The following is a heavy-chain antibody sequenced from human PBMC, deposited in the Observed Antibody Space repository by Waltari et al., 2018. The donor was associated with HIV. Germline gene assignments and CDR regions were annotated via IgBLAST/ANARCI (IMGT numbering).Heavy chain of an antibody. V-gene: IGHV3-9*01. J-gene: IGHJ4*02. D-gene: IGHD3-10*01. CDR2: ISWNSGSI. CDR3: AKDIAYYYGSGSYYGAPNYLDY. Sequence: EVQLVESGGGLVQPGRSLRLSCAASGFTFDDYAMHWVRQAPGKGLEWVSGISWNSGSIGYADSVKGRFTISRDNAKNSLYLQMNSLRAEDTALYYCAKDIAYYYGSGSYYGAPNYLDYWGQGTLVTVSS. CDR1: GFTFDDYA.